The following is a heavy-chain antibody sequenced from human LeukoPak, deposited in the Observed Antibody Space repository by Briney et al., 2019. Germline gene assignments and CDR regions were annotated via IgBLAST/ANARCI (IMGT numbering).Heavy chain of an antibody. V-gene: IGHV4-4*08. CDR3: AREGLRYLEALDI. CDR2: IYNSGST. Sequence: PSETLSLTCSVSGGSISGYYWSWIRQPPGKGLEWIGYIYNSGSTNYKSPLKSRVTMSGDTSKKQFSLKLSSVTAADTAVYYCAREGLRYLEALDIWGQGTMVTISS. D-gene: IGHD4-17*01. J-gene: IGHJ3*02. CDR1: GGSISGYY.